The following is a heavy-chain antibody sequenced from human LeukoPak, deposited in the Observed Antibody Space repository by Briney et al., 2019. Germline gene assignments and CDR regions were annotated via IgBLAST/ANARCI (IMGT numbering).Heavy chain of an antibody. CDR1: GYTFTSYA. V-gene: IGHV1-3*03. Sequence: ASVKVSCKASGYTFTSYAMHWVRQAPGQRLEWMGWINAGNGNTKYSQEFQGRVTITRDTSASTAYMELSSLRSEDMAVYYCARLSSGSYRFDYWGQGALVTVSS. J-gene: IGHJ4*02. D-gene: IGHD3-10*01. CDR3: ARLSSGSYRFDY. CDR2: INAGNGNT.